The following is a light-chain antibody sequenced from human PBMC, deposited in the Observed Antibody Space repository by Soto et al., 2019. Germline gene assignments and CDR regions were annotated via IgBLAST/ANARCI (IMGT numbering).Light chain of an antibody. Sequence: DIQMTQSPSSLSASVGDSVTITCRASQSIRDYLNWYQQKPGRAPDLLIFAASILHSGVPSRFSGSGSRTDFTLTSSGHQPEDFATYYGQQSDSSPYTFGQGTKQEI. CDR3: QQSDSSPYT. CDR2: AAS. V-gene: IGKV1-39*01. CDR1: QSIRDY. J-gene: IGKJ2*01.